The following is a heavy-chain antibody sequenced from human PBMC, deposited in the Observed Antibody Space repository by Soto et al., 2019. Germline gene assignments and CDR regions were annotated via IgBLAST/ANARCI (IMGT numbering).Heavy chain of an antibody. D-gene: IGHD3-10*01. Sequence: SETLSLTCAVSGGSISSGGYSWSWIRQPPGKGLEWIGYIYHSGSTYYNPSLKSRVTISVDRSKNQFSLKLSSVTAADTAVYYCASVEYYYGSESYIHYRYVLAFRGQGTTDIGSS. CDR2: IYHSGST. CDR1: GGSISSGGYS. J-gene: IGHJ6*01. CDR3: ASVEYYYGSESYIHYRYVLAF. V-gene: IGHV4-30-2*01.